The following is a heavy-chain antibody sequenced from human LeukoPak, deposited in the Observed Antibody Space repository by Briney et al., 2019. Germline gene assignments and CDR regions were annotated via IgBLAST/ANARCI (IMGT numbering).Heavy chain of an antibody. Sequence: SETLSLTCAVSGGSISSYYWSWIRQPPGKGLERIGYIYYSGSTNYNPSLKSRVTISVDTSKNQFSLKLSSVTAADTAVYYCARGLGIEGYWGQGTLVTVSS. J-gene: IGHJ4*02. V-gene: IGHV4-59*01. CDR2: IYYSGST. CDR1: GGSISSYY. D-gene: IGHD3-16*01. CDR3: ARGLGIEGY.